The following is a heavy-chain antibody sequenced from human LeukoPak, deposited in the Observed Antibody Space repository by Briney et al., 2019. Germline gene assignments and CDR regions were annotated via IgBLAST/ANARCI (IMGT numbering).Heavy chain of an antibody. D-gene: IGHD6-13*01. V-gene: IGHV4-59*01. CDR1: GGSFSGYY. Sequence: SETLSLTCAVYGGSFSGYYWSWIRQPPGKGLEWIGYIYYSGSTNYNPSLTSRVTISVDTSKNQFSLKLSSVTAADTAVYYCACHSSSWYQGWFDPWGQGTLVTVSS. CDR3: ACHSSSWYQGWFDP. J-gene: IGHJ5*02. CDR2: IYYSGST.